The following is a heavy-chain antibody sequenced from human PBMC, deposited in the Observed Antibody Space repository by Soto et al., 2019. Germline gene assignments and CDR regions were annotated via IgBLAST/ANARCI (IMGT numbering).Heavy chain of an antibody. CDR1: GDSVSSNSAA. CDR3: ARDRGYCTNGVCYGRTKYYFDY. J-gene: IGHJ4*02. D-gene: IGHD2-8*01. V-gene: IGHV6-1*01. Sequence: PSQTLSLTCAISGDSVSSNSAAWNWIRQSPSRGLEWLGRTYYRSKWYNDYAVSVKSRITINPDTSKNQFSLQLNSVTPEDTAVYYCARDRGYCTNGVCYGRTKYYFDYWGQGPLVTVSS. CDR2: TYYRSKWYN.